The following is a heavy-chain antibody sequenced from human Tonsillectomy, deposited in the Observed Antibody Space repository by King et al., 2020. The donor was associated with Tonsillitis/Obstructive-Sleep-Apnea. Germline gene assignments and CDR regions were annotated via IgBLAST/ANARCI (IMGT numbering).Heavy chain of an antibody. V-gene: IGHV4-59*01. CDR2: IYYSGST. CDR1: GGSISSYY. CDR3: GWLPSGGVDY. Sequence: VQLQESGPGLVKPSETLSLTCTVSGGSISSYYWSWIRQPPGKGLEWIGYIYYSGSTNYNPSLKSRVTISVDTSKNQFSLKLSSVTAADTAVYYCGWLPSGGVDYWGQGTLVTVSS. D-gene: IGHD5-24*01. J-gene: IGHJ4*02.